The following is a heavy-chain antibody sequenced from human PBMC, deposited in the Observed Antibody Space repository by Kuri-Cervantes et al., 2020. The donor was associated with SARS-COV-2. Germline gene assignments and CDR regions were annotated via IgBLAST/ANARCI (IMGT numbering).Heavy chain of an antibody. V-gene: IGHV3-23*01. CDR3: AKDKRRYYGSGSPGY. CDR1: GFTFSSYS. D-gene: IGHD3-10*01. J-gene: IGHJ4*02. Sequence: GESLKISCAASGFTFSSYSMNWVRQAPGKGLEWVSAISGSGGSTYYADSVKGRFTISRDNSKNTLYLQMNSLRAEDTAVYYCAKDKRRYYGSGSPGYWGQGTLVTVYS. CDR2: ISGSGGST.